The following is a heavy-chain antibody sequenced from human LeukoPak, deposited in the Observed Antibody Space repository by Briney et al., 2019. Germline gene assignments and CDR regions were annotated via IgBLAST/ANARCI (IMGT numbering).Heavy chain of an antibody. Sequence: PGGSLRLSCVASGFTFSSYWMSWVRQAPGKGLEWVANIKQDGSEKYYVDSVKGRFTISRDNAKNSLYLQMNSLRAEDTAVYYCARVRGYYDSSAIWGSGFDYWGQGTLVTVSS. CDR3: ARVRGYYDSSAIWGSGFDY. V-gene: IGHV3-7*01. CDR2: IKQDGSEK. J-gene: IGHJ4*02. D-gene: IGHD3-22*01. CDR1: GFTFSSYW.